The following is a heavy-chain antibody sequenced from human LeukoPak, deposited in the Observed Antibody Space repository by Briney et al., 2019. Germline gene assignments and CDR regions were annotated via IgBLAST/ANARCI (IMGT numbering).Heavy chain of an antibody. CDR1: GFTFSSYS. D-gene: IGHD5-18*01. Sequence: PGGSLRLSCAASGFTFSSYSMNWVRQAPGKELEWVSSISSSSSYIYYADSVKGRFTISRDNAKNSLYLQMNSLRAEDTAVYYCARSGIQLWLNYFDYWGQGTLVTVSS. J-gene: IGHJ4*02. CDR3: ARSGIQLWLNYFDY. CDR2: ISSSSSYI. V-gene: IGHV3-21*01.